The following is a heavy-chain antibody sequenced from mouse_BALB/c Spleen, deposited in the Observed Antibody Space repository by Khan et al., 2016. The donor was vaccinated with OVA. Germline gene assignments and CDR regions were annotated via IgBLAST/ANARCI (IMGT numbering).Heavy chain of an antibody. J-gene: IGHJ4*01. CDR2: IWSDGTT. CDR3: ARQPYYHYYIMDY. Sequence: VELVESGPGLVAPSQSLSITCTISGFSLTNYGVHWVRQPPGKGLEWLVVIWSDGTTTYSSALKSRLSISKDNSKSQVLLKMNSLQTDDTAMYYCARQPYYHYYIMDYWGQGTSVTVSS. V-gene: IGHV2-6-1*01. CDR1: GFSLTNYG. D-gene: IGHD2-10*01.